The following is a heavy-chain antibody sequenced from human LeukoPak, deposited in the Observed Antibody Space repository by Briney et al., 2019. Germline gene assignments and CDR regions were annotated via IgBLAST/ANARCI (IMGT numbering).Heavy chain of an antibody. CDR1: GFKFSDYA. CDR3: TKDNGWSGSYYSPHFDY. J-gene: IGHJ4*02. D-gene: IGHD1-26*01. Sequence: GGSLRLSCAASGFKFSDYAMNWVRQAPGKGLEWVSGMSGTGGTSYYADSVKGRFTISRDNSKNTLYLQMNSLRAEDTAVYYCTKDNGWSGSYYSPHFDYWGQGTLVTVSS. CDR2: MSGTGGTS. V-gene: IGHV3-23*01.